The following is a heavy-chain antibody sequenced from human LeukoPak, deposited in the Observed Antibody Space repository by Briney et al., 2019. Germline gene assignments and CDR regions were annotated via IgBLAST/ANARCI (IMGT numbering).Heavy chain of an antibody. CDR3: AKDPYYDILTGHWSYYFDY. Sequence: GGSLRLSCATSGFTFSSCWMSWVRQAPGKGLEWVATIKPDGSEKNYVDSLKGRFTISRDNSKNTLYLQMNSLRAEDTAVYYCAKDPYYDILTGHWSYYFDYWGQGTLVTVSS. CDR2: IKPDGSEK. CDR1: GFTFSSCW. J-gene: IGHJ4*02. D-gene: IGHD3-9*01. V-gene: IGHV3-7*03.